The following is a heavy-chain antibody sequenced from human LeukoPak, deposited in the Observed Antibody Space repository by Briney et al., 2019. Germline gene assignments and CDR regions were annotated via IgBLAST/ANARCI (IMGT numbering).Heavy chain of an antibody. CDR2: IYYSGST. J-gene: IGHJ5*02. Sequence: SETLSLTCTVSGGSISSSSYYWGWIRQPPGKGLEWIGSIYYSGSTYYNPSLKSRVTISVDTSKNQFSLKLSSVTAADTAVYYCARDRGKRVGATWFDPWGQGTLVTVSS. D-gene: IGHD1-26*01. CDR3: ARDRGKRVGATWFDP. V-gene: IGHV4-39*02. CDR1: GGSISSSSYY.